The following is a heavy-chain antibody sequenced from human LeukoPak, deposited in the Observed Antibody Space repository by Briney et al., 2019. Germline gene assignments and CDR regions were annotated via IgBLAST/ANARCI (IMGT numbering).Heavy chain of an antibody. J-gene: IGHJ4*01. CDR3: ARVEFVRWPQPWYYFGY. Sequence: GGSLRLSCAASGFTFSSYWMSWVRQAPGKGLEWVANIKQDGSEKYSVDSVKGRFTISRDNAKNSLYLQMNSLRVEDTAVYYCARVEFVRWPQPWYYFGYWGHGTLLTVSS. CDR2: IKQDGSEK. V-gene: IGHV3-7*01. CDR1: GFTFSSYW. D-gene: IGHD1-1*01.